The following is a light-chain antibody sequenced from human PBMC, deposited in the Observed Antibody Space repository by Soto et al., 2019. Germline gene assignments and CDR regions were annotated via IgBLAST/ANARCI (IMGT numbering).Light chain of an antibody. CDR2: LNSDGSH. Sequence: PVLTHSPSASASLGASVKLTCTLSSGHSSYAIAWHQQQPEKGPRYLMKLNSDGSHSKGDGIPDRFSGSSSGAERYLTISSLQSEDEADYYCQTWGTGIRVFGGGTKLTVL. J-gene: IGLJ2*01. CDR3: QTWGTGIRV. CDR1: SGHSSYA. V-gene: IGLV4-69*01.